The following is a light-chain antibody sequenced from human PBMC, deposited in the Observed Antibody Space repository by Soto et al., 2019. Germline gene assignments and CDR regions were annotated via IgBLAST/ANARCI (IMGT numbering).Light chain of an antibody. Sequence: DLQMTQSPSSVSASVGDRVTITCWASQGISNWLAWYQKQPGKAPKLLISSAYTLQSGVPSRVSGGGSGTHFTLIISSLQPEDFATNYCHQTNSFLPLTVGGGTEVEIK. CDR3: HQTNSFLPLT. J-gene: IGKJ4*01. CDR2: SAY. CDR1: QGISNW. V-gene: IGKV1-12*01.